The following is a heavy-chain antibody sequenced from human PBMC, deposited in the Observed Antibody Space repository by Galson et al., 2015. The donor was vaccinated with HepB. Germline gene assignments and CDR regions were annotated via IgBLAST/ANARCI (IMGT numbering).Heavy chain of an antibody. V-gene: IGHV1-18*01. J-gene: IGHJ4*02. CDR2: ISAYNGNT. CDR1: GYMFTYFG. Sequence: SVKVSCKASGYMFTYFGISWVRQAPGQGLEWVGWISAYNGNTNYAQKFQGRVTMTTDTSTSTAYMDLRSLRSDDTAIYYCARDAYHDVWKDGARLHYWGQGTLVSVSS. CDR3: ARDAYHDVWKDGARLHY. D-gene: IGHD3-16*01.